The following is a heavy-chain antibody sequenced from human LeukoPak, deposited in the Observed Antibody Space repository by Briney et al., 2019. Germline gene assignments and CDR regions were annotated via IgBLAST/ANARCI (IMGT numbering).Heavy chain of an antibody. J-gene: IGHJ2*01. Sequence: PGGSLRLSCAASGFTFSSYDMYWVRQATGKGLEWVSAIGTAGDTYYPGSVKGRFTISRENAKNSLYLQMNSLRAGDTAVYYCARGVGGWYFDLWGRGTLVTVSS. CDR3: ARGVGGWYFDL. D-gene: IGHD2-15*01. CDR1: GFTFSSYD. V-gene: IGHV3-13*01. CDR2: IGTAGDT.